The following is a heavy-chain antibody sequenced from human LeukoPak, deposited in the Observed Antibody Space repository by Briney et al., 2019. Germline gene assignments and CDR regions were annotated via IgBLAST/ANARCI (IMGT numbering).Heavy chain of an antibody. Sequence: GGSLRLSCAASGFTFDDYAMHWVRQAPGKGLEWVSGISWNSGDIGYADSVKGRFTISRDNAKNSLYLQMNSLRAEDTALYYCAKSQSYGFWRGYMDVWGQGTTVTVSS. D-gene: IGHD3-3*01. J-gene: IGHJ6*02. CDR3: AKSQSYGFWRGYMDV. CDR2: ISWNSGDI. V-gene: IGHV3-9*01. CDR1: GFTFDDYA.